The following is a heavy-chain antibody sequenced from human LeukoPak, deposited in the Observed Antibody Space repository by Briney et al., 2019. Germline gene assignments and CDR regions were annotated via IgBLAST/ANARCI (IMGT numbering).Heavy chain of an antibody. D-gene: IGHD3-10*01. CDR1: GFTVSSNY. J-gene: IGHJ4*02. CDR2: IYSGGST. CDR3: ARGGSGSYIYYFDY. V-gene: IGHV3-66*02. Sequence: GGSLRLSCAASGFTVSSNYMSWVRQAPGRGLEWVSVIYSGGSTYYADSVKGRFTISRDNSRNTLYLQMNSLRTEDTAVYYCARGGSGSYIYYFDYWGQETLVTVSS.